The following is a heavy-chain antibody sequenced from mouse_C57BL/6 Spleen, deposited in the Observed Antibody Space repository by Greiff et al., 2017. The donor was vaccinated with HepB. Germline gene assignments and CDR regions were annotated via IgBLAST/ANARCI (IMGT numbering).Heavy chain of an antibody. CDR2: IYPGNSDT. D-gene: IGHD1-1*01. CDR3: TRRAYYYGSSFFDY. Sequence: EVQLQQSGTVLARPGASVKMSCKTSGYTFTSYWMHWVKQRPGQGLEWIGAIYPGNSDTSYNQKFKGKAKLTAVTSASTAYMELSSLTYEDSAVYYCTRRAYYYGSSFFDYWGQGTTLTGSS. V-gene: IGHV1-5*01. CDR1: GYTFTSYW. J-gene: IGHJ2*01.